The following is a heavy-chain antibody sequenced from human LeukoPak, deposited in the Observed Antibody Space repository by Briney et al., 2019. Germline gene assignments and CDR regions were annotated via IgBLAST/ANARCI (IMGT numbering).Heavy chain of an antibody. CDR1: GYTFTSYG. Sequence: ASVKVSCKASGYTFTSYGISWVRQAPGQGLEWMGWISAYNGNTNYAQKLQDRVTMTTDTSTSTAYMELRSLRSDDTAVYYCARDQRIWYSSGWPYFDYWGQGTLVTVSS. D-gene: IGHD6-19*01. CDR3: ARDQRIWYSSGWPYFDY. CDR2: ISAYNGNT. J-gene: IGHJ4*02. V-gene: IGHV1-18*04.